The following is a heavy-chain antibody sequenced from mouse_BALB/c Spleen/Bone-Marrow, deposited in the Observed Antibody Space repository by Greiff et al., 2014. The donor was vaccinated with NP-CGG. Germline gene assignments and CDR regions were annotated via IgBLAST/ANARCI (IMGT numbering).Heavy chain of an antibody. J-gene: IGHJ2*01. CDR2: IDPANDNT. CDR1: GLNIKDTY. V-gene: IGHV14-3*02. CDR3: ASYVYGYYFDY. D-gene: IGHD2-2*01. Sequence: EVQLQESGAELVKPGASVKLSCTASGLNIKDTYIHWVKQRPEQGLEWIGRIDPANDNTKYDPKFQGKATITADTSSSTAYLQLSSLTSEDTAVYYCASYVYGYYFDYWGQGTTLTVSS.